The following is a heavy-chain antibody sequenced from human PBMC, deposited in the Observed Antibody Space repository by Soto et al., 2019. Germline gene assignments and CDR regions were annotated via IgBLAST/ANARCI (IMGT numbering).Heavy chain of an antibody. J-gene: IGHJ4*02. Sequence: QVQLVQSGAEVKKPGASVKVSCKASGYTFTSYYMVWVRQAPGQGLEWMGIIKPTGGSTTYAQKFQGRVTMTRDTSTSTVYMELSSLRSEDTAVYYCAREDDYGDFRIDYWGQGTLVTVSS. V-gene: IGHV1-46*01. CDR1: GYTFTSYY. D-gene: IGHD4-17*01. CDR2: IKPTGGST. CDR3: AREDDYGDFRIDY.